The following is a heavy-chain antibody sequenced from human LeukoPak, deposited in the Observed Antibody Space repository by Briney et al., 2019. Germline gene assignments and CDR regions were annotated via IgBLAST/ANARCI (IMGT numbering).Heavy chain of an antibody. V-gene: IGHV1-18*01. CDR1: GYTFTSYG. CDR2: ISAYNGNT. D-gene: IGHD3-10*01. Sequence: ASVTVSCKASGYTFTSYGISWVRQAPGQGLEWMGWISAYNGNTNYAQKLQGRVTMTTDTSTSTAYMELRSLRSDDTAVYYCARVGPLWFGESYIDYWGQGTLVTVSS. CDR3: ARVGPLWFGESYIDY. J-gene: IGHJ4*02.